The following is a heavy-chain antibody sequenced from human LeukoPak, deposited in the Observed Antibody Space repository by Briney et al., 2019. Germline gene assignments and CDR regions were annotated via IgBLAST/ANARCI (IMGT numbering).Heavy chain of an antibody. CDR3: LKEGVGWYAGAFHI. CDR1: GFTFSDYA. CDR2: ITSNGGST. Sequence: GGSLRLSCSASGFTFSDYAIHWVRQAPGKGLEYVSAITSNGGSTSYADPVKGRLTISRDNSKNTLYLQMSSLRPEDQAVDYLLKEGVGWYAGAFHIWGPGTMVIVSS. V-gene: IGHV3-64D*09. J-gene: IGHJ3*02. D-gene: IGHD6-19*01.